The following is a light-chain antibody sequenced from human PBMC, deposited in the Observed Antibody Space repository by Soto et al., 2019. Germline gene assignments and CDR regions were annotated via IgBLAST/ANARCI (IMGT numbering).Light chain of an antibody. CDR2: KAS. V-gene: IGKV1-5*03. CDR3: QQSDVSPRT. J-gene: IGKJ1*01. CDR1: QSISGW. Sequence: DVQRTQSPSTLSASVGYSVTISCPASQSISGWLAWYQQRPGKAPKLMIYKASTLETGVPSRFSGSGSGTEFTLTSNNLQPDDFATYYCQQSDVSPRTFGQGTKVDI.